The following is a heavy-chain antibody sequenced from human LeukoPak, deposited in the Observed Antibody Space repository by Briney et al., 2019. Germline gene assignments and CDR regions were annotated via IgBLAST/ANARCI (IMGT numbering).Heavy chain of an antibody. V-gene: IGHV1-69*05. J-gene: IGHJ4*02. Sequence: GASVKVSCKASGGTFSSYAISWVRQAPGQGLEWMGGIIPIFGTANYAQKFQGRVTITTDESTSTAYMELSSLRSEDTAVYYCARGGSSSASGRLDYWGQGTLVTVSS. CDR1: GGTFSSYA. D-gene: IGHD6-6*01. CDR2: IIPIFGTA. CDR3: ARGGSSSASGRLDY.